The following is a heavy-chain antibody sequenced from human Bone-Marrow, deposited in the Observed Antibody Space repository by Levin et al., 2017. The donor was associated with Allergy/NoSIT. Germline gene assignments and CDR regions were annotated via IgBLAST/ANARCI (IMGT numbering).Heavy chain of an antibody. CDR2: IIPIFGTA. D-gene: IGHD1-26*01. CDR1: GGTFSSYA. Sequence: KISCKASGGTFSSYAISWVRQAPGQGLEWMGGIIPIFGTANYAQKFQGRVTITADKSTGTAYMELSSLRSEDTAVYYCARGGWELPLYRRYYFDYWGQGTLVTVSS. CDR3: ARGGWELPLYRRYYFDY. V-gene: IGHV1-69*06. J-gene: IGHJ4*02.